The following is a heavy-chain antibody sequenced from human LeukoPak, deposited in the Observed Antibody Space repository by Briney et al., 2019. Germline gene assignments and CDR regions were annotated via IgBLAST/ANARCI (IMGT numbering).Heavy chain of an antibody. CDR3: ARGGLRFLEWLLYARSSYMDV. J-gene: IGHJ6*03. Sequence: PSETLSLTCTVSGYSISSGYYWGWIRQPPGKGLEWIGSIYYSGSTYYNPSLKSRVTISVDTSKNQFSLKLSSVTAADTAVYYCARGGLRFLEWLLYARSSYMDVWGKGTTVTVSS. CDR1: GYSISSGYY. D-gene: IGHD3-3*01. V-gene: IGHV4-38-2*02. CDR2: IYYSGST.